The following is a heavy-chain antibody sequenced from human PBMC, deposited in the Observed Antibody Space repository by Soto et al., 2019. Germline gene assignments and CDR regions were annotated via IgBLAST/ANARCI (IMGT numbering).Heavy chain of an antibody. CDR1: GGSISSYY. Sequence: SETLSLTCTVSGGSISSYYWSWIRQPPGKGLEWIGYIYYSGSTNYNPSLKSRVTISVDTSKNQFSLKLSSVTAADTAVYYCARWGRYSYGRTFDIWGQGTMVTVS. D-gene: IGHD5-18*01. J-gene: IGHJ3*02. CDR2: IYYSGST. CDR3: ARWGRYSYGRTFDI. V-gene: IGHV4-59*01.